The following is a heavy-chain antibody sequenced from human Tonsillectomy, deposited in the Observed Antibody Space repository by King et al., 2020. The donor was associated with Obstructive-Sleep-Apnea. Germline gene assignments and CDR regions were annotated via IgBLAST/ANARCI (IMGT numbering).Heavy chain of an antibody. CDR1: GYSFTSYW. D-gene: IGHD2-21*02. J-gene: IGHJ4*02. CDR2: IYPGDSDT. V-gene: IGHV5-51*01. Sequence: QLVQSGAEVKKPGESLKISCKGSGYSFTSYWIGWVRQMPGKGLEWMGIIYPGDSDTRYSPPFQGQVTISAAKSISTAYLQWSSLKASDTAMYYCARRAAYCGGDCYNNDYWGQGTLVTVSS. CDR3: ARRAAYCGGDCYNNDY.